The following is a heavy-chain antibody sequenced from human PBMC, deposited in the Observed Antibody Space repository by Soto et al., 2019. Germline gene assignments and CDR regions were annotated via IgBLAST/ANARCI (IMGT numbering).Heavy chain of an antibody. CDR1: GFTFSSYA. CDR3: ARDTRIQLWPRGWFDP. V-gene: IGHV3-30-3*01. D-gene: IGHD5-18*01. CDR2: ISYDGSNE. J-gene: IGHJ5*02. Sequence: QVQLVESGGGVVQPGRSLRLSCAASGFTFSSYAMHWVRQAPGKGLEWVAVISYDGSNEYYADSVKGRFTISRDNSKNTLYLQMNSLRAEDTAVYYCARDTRIQLWPRGWFDPWGQGTLVTVSS.